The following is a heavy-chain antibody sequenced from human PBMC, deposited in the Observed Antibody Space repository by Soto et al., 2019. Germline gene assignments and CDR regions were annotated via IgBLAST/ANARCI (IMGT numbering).Heavy chain of an antibody. CDR2: IRANDESI. CDR3: ARETLRDASDI. Sequence: GGSLRLSCVAAGFDFRSYEINWVRQAPGKGLEWVSNIRANDESIYYAESVKGRVSVSRDNAKNSLFLEMNSLRVDDTAVYYCARETLRDASDIWGQRTMVTASS. J-gene: IGHJ3*02. D-gene: IGHD2-21*01. V-gene: IGHV3-48*03. CDR1: GFDFRSYE.